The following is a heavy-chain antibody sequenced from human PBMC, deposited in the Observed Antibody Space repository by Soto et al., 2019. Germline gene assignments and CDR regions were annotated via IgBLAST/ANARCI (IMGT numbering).Heavy chain of an antibody. CDR1: GFTFGSYW. J-gene: IGHJ4*01. Sequence: EVQLVESGGGLVQPGGSLRLSCAASGFTFGSYWMSWVRQAPGKGLEWLATIKMDASEKKYVDSVKGRFTMSRDYAKKALYLQMDSLRAEYTAVYYCARDSRYGSGASVNHYLAYWWHGTLVTVSP. V-gene: IGHV3-7*01. D-gene: IGHD3-10*01. CDR3: ARDSRYGSGASVNHYLAY. CDR2: IKMDASEK.